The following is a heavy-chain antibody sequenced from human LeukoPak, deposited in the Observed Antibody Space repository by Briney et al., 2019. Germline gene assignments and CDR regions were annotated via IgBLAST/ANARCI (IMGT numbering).Heavy chain of an antibody. CDR3: ARGGYYDILTGRIDY. V-gene: IGHV3-30*04. CDR2: ISYDGSNK. CDR1: GFTFSSYA. Sequence: GGSLRLSCAASGFTFSSYAMHWVRQAPGKGLEWVTIISYDGSNKYYADSVKGRFTISRDNSRNTLYLQMNSLRAEDTALYYCARGGYYDILTGRIDYWGQGTLVTVSP. D-gene: IGHD3-9*01. J-gene: IGHJ4*02.